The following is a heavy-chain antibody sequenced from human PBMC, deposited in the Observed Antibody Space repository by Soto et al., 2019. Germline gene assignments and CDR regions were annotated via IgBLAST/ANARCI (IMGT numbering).Heavy chain of an antibody. CDR3: ARYSSSSLSYYYVRAV. Sequence: PGESLKISCKGSGYSFTSYWIGWVRQMPGKGLEWMGIIYPGDSDTRYSPSFQGQVTIPADKSISTAYLQWSSLKASDTAMYYCARYSSSSLSYYYVRAVWGQGTTVTVSS. CDR2: IYPGDSDT. CDR1: GYSFTSYW. D-gene: IGHD6-6*01. J-gene: IGHJ6*02. V-gene: IGHV5-51*01.